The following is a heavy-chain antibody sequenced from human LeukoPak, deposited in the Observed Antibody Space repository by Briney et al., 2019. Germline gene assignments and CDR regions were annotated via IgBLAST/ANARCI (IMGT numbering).Heavy chain of an antibody. CDR1: GYTFTSYY. CDR2: IIPIFGTA. D-gene: IGHD3-22*01. J-gene: IGHJ4*02. CDR3: ARDPNSSGYDY. V-gene: IGHV1-69*13. Sequence: SVKVSCKASGYTFTSYYMHWVRQAPGQGLEWMGGIIPIFGTANYAQKFQGRVTITADESTSTAYMELSSLRSEDTAVYYCARDPNSSGYDYWGQGTLVTVSS.